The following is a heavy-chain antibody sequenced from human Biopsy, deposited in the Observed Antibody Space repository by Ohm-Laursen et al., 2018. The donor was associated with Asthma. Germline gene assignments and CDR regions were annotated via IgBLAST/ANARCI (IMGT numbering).Heavy chain of an antibody. CDR1: GFTFSSHG. J-gene: IGHJ5*01. V-gene: IGHV3-30*19. Sequence: SLRLSCSASGFTFSSHGMHWVRQAPGKGLEWVAVIWYDGSNKYYADSVKGRFTISRDNSKNTLYLQMNSLRAEDTAVYYCARDLSGYCTSSACYGFDSWGQGTLVTVSS. D-gene: IGHD2-8*01. CDR2: IWYDGSNK. CDR3: ARDLSGYCTSSACYGFDS.